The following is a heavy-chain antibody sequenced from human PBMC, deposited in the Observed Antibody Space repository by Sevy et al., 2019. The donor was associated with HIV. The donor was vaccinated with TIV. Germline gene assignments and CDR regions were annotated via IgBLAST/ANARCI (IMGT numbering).Heavy chain of an antibody. V-gene: IGHV3-7*01. J-gene: IGHJ6*02. CDR3: ARDGGSYCSGGSCYYYGMDV. D-gene: IGHD2-15*01. CDR1: GFTFSSYW. Sequence: GGSLRLSCVASGFTFSSYWMSWVRQAPGKGLEWVANIKQDGSEKYYVDSVKGRFTISRDNAKNSLYLQMNSLRAEDTAVYYCARDGGSYCSGGSCYYYGMDVWGQGTTVTVSS. CDR2: IKQDGSEK.